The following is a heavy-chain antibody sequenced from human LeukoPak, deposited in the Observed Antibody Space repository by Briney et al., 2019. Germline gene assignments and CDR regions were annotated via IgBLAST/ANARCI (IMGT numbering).Heavy chain of an antibody. J-gene: IGHJ4*02. CDR1: GFDFNIYE. CDR2: ISSSGILV. D-gene: IGHD4/OR15-4a*01. V-gene: IGHV3-48*03. CDR3: ARDSLHNYGGTGYGYYFDY. Sequence: QPGGSLRLSCAASGFDFNIYEMIWVRQAPGKEREGISYISSSGILVYYANSVKGRFTVSRDNAHKSLFLQMTGLRVEDTAMYYCARDSLHNYGGTGYGYYFDYWGQGTPVTVSS.